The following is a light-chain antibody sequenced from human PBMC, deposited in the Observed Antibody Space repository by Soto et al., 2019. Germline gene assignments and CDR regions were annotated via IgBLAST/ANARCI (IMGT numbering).Light chain of an antibody. V-gene: IGKV3-15*01. J-gene: IGKJ1*01. CDR1: QTIYSN. CDR2: RAS. Sequence: IQMTHSPATLSVSPWERAALSWSASQTIYSNVAWYQQRPGQAPRLLIYRASARATGIPARFSGSGSGTEFTLTIGSLQSEDSAVYYCQQYQNLWTFGQGTKVDNK. CDR3: QQYQNLWT.